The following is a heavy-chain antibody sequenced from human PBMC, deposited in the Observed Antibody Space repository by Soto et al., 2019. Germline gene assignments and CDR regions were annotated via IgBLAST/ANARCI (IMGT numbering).Heavy chain of an antibody. J-gene: IGHJ6*03. CDR3: ARDRVRPVAGNNYYYMDV. V-gene: IGHV3-21*01. CDR2: ISSSSSYI. D-gene: IGHD6-19*01. CDR1: GFTFSSYS. Sequence: EVQLVESGGGLVKPGGSLRLSCAASGFTFSSYSMNWDRQAPGKGLEWVSAISSSSSYIYYADSVKGRFTISRDNAKNSLYLQMNSLRAEDTAVYYCARDRVRPVAGNNYYYMDVWGKGTTVTVSS.